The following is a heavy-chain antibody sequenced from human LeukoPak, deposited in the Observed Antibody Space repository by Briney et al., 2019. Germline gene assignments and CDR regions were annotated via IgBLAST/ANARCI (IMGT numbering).Heavy chain of an antibody. D-gene: IGHD4-23*01. CDR2: IRYDGSNK. J-gene: IGHJ2*01. CDR1: GFTFSNYG. CDR3: ATVRGNSRTWYVDL. Sequence: QPGGSLRLSCAASGFTFSNYGMHWARQAPGKGLEWVAIIRYDGSNKYYTDSVRGRFTISRDNSKSTLYVQMNNLRAEDTAVYYCATVRGNSRTWYVDLWGRGTQVTVSS. V-gene: IGHV3-30*02.